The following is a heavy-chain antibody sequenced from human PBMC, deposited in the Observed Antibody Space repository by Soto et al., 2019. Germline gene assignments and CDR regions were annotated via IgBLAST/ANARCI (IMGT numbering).Heavy chain of an antibody. J-gene: IGHJ5*02. CDR1: GGSISSSSYY. CDR3: ARGNGIVVVVAATPNNWFDP. CDR2: IYYSGST. D-gene: IGHD2-15*01. Sequence: QLQLQESGPGLVKPSETLSLTCTVSGGSISSSSYYWGWIRQPPGKGLEWIGSIYYSGSTYYNPSLKSRVTISVDTSKNQFSLKLSSVTAADTAVYYCARGNGIVVVVAATPNNWFDPWGQGTLVTVSS. V-gene: IGHV4-39*01.